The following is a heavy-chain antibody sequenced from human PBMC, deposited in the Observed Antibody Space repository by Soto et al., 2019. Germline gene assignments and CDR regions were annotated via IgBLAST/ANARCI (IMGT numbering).Heavy chain of an antibody. V-gene: IGHV3-23*01. CDR2: VTGSGGSA. Sequence: GGSLRLSCATSGFTFSIYAMSWVRQAPGMGLEWVSTVTGSGGSAYYANSVRGRFTISRDNSRSTLYLQMNSLRAEDTAVYYCAKVKGDGYNFHFFDYWGQGTLVTVSS. CDR3: AKVKGDGYNFHFFDY. D-gene: IGHD5-12*01. J-gene: IGHJ4*02. CDR1: GFTFSIYA.